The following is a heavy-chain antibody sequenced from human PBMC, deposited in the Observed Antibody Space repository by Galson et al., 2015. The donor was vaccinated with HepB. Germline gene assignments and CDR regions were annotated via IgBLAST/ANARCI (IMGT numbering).Heavy chain of an antibody. Sequence: SLRLSCAASGFTFSSYWMSWVRQAPGKGLEWVANIKQDGSEKYYVDSVKGRFTISRDNAKNSLYLQMNSLRAEDTAVYYCARGFFGSSSVWFDPWGQGTLVTVSS. CDR2: IKQDGSEK. CDR1: GFTFSSYW. CDR3: ARGFFGSSSVWFDP. V-gene: IGHV3-7*03. J-gene: IGHJ5*02. D-gene: IGHD6-6*01.